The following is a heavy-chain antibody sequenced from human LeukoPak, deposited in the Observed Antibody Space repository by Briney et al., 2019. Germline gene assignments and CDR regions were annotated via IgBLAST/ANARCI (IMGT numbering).Heavy chain of an antibody. CDR2: IYPGDSDT. D-gene: IGHD5-12*01. V-gene: IGHV5-51*01. CDR1: GYSFTSYW. Sequence: GESLKISCKGSGYSFTSYWIAWVRQRPGKGLEGMGIIYPGDSDTRYSPSFQGQVTISADKSISTAYLQWSSLKASDTAMYYCARRYSGYDYGVEYWGQGALVTVSS. J-gene: IGHJ4*02. CDR3: ARRYSGYDYGVEY.